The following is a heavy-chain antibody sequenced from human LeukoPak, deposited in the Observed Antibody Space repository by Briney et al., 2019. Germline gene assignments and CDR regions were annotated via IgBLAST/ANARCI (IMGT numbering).Heavy chain of an antibody. CDR1: GYTFTGYY. CDR3: AIIVGAILSFDY. J-gene: IGHJ4*02. D-gene: IGHD1-26*01. V-gene: IGHV1-2*02. CDR2: INPNSGGT. Sequence: ASVKVSCKASGYTFTGYYMHWVRQAPGQGLEWMGWINPNSGGTNCAQKFQGRVTMTRDTSISTAYMELSRLRSDDTAVYYCAIIVGAILSFDYWGQGTLVTVSS.